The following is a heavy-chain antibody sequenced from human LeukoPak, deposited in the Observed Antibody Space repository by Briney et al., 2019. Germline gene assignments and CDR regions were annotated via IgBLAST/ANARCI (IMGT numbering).Heavy chain of an antibody. D-gene: IGHD5-12*01. CDR2: ISGSGDIT. J-gene: IGHJ6*03. CDR3: AQGDSGYENYYYYYYMGV. V-gene: IGHV3-23*01. Sequence: GGPLGLSCAASGLTFSNYLMNWVRQAPGKGLEWVSSISGSGDITYYADSVKGRFTMSRDNSKNTLYLQMNSLRAEDTAVYYCAQGDSGYENYYYYYYMGVWGKGTTVTVSS. CDR1: GLTFSNYL.